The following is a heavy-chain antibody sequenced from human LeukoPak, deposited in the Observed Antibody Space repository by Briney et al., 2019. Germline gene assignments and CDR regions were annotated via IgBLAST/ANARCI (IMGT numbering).Heavy chain of an antibody. V-gene: IGHV4-59*01. CDR2: IYYSGST. Sequence: PSETLSLTCTVSGGSISSYYWSWIRQPPGKGLEWIGYIYYSGSTNYNPSLKSRVTISVDTSKNQFSLKLSSVTAADTAVYYCAREVTVAVRFDYWGQGTLVTVSS. CDR1: GGSISSYY. D-gene: IGHD6-19*01. CDR3: AREVTVAVRFDY. J-gene: IGHJ4*02.